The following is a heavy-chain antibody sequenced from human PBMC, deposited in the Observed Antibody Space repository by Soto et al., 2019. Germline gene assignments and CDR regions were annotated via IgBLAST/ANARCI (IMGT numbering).Heavy chain of an antibody. CDR2: INHSGST. CDR3: ARGSWGVSYYYYYGMDV. CDR1: GGSFSGYY. D-gene: IGHD3-10*01. V-gene: IGHV4-34*01. J-gene: IGHJ6*02. Sequence: LSLTCAVYGGSFSGYYWSWIRQPPGKGLEWIGEINHSGSTNYNPSLKSRVTISVDTSKNQFSLKLSSVTAADTAVYYCARGSWGVSYYYYYGMDVWGQGTTVTVSS.